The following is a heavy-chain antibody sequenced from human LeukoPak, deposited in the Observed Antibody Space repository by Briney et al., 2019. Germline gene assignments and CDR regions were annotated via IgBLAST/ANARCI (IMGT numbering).Heavy chain of an antibody. V-gene: IGHV3-30*02. CDR1: GFTFSSYS. Sequence: PGGSLRLSCAAPGFTFSSYSMNWVRQAPGKGLEWVAFIRYDGSNKYYADSVKGRFTISRDNSKNTLYLQMNSLRAEDTAVYYCAKDGTHDYGDYPLRGWYFDLWGRGTLVTVSS. D-gene: IGHD4-17*01. CDR2: IRYDGSNK. CDR3: AKDGTHDYGDYPLRGWYFDL. J-gene: IGHJ2*01.